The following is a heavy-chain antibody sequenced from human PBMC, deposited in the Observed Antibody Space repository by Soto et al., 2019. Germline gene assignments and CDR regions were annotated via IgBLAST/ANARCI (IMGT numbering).Heavy chain of an antibody. Sequence: GGSLRLSCAASGFSFSGYSINWVRQAPGKGLEWVSSSSRSSTDIYYADSVKGRFTISRDNARNSLYLQMNSLRVEDTAVYYCARADYGGNSWYFDLWGRGTLVTVSS. CDR1: GFSFSGYS. J-gene: IGHJ2*01. CDR3: ARADYGGNSWYFDL. V-gene: IGHV3-21*01. D-gene: IGHD4-17*01. CDR2: SSRSSTDI.